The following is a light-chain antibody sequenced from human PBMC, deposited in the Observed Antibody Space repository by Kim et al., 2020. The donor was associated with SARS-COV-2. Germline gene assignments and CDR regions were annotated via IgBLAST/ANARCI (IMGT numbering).Light chain of an antibody. CDR1: RLRSYY. CDR3: NSRDSNDTVV. V-gene: IGLV3-19*01. CDR2: GKN. Sequence: VALGQTVTITCHGDRLRSYYAPGYQQKPVQAPILVIYGKNNRPSGIPDRFSGASAGNTASLTITGTQAGDEADYYCNSRDSNDTVVFGGGTQLTVL. J-gene: IGLJ2*01.